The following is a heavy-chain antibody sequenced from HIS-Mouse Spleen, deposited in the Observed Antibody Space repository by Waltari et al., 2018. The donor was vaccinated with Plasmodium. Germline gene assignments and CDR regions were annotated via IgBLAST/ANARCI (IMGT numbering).Heavy chain of an antibody. D-gene: IGHD6-6*01. Sequence: QVQLVESGGGVVQPGRSLRLSCAASGFTFSSYGMHWVRQAPGKGLGWVAVISYDGSNKYYADPVKGRFTISRDNSKNTLYLQMNSLRAEDTAVYYCAKILSYSSSPEDYWGQGTLVTVSS. CDR3: AKILSYSSSPEDY. CDR2: ISYDGSNK. CDR1: GFTFSSYG. V-gene: IGHV3-30*18. J-gene: IGHJ4*02.